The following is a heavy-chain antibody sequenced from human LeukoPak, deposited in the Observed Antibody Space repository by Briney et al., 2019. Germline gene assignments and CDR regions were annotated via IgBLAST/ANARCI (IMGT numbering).Heavy chain of an antibody. Sequence: PGGSLRLSCAASGFTFDDYAMHWVRQAPGKGLEWVSGISWNSGSIGYADSVKGRFTISRDNAKNSLYLQMNSLRAEDTAVYYCARVIVVVPAAMGAFDIWGQGTMVTVSS. J-gene: IGHJ3*02. D-gene: IGHD2-2*01. CDR1: GFTFDDYA. CDR3: ARVIVVVPAAMGAFDI. CDR2: ISWNSGSI. V-gene: IGHV3-9*01.